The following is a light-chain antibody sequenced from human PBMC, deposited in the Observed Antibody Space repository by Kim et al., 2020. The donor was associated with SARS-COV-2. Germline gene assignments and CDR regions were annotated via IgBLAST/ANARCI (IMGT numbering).Light chain of an antibody. CDR2: EVS. V-gene: IGKV1-5*01. CDR1: QTITTW. CDR3: QQYHTFPWT. Sequence: ASVGDRVTITCLASQTITTWLAWYQQKPGKAPNLLIYEVSTLEDGVPSRFSGGGSGTEVTLTIASLQPDDFATDCCQQYHTFPWTFGQGTKVDIK. J-gene: IGKJ1*01.